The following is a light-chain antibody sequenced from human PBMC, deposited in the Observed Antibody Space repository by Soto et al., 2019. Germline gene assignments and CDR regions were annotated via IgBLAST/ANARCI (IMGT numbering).Light chain of an antibody. CDR2: GAS. Sequence: EIVMTQSPATLAVSPGERATLSCRASQSVGTNLAWYQQKPGQAPRLLIYGASTRATGTPARFSGRGSGTEFTLTISSLQSEDFALYYCQQCNNWPPWTFGQGTKVDI. J-gene: IGKJ1*01. CDR3: QQCNNWPPWT. V-gene: IGKV3-15*01. CDR1: QSVGTN.